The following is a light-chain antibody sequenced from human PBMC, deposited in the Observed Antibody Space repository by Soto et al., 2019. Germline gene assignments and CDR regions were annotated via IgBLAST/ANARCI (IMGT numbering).Light chain of an antibody. J-gene: IGLJ3*02. V-gene: IGLV3-21*02. Sequence: SSELTQPPSVSGAPGDTASITCGGDKFGSKIVQWYQQKPGQAPVLVVYDDTDRPSGIPERFSGSNSGNTATLNICRVEAGDEADYYCQVWHKTSDQGAFGGGTKLTVL. CDR3: QVWHKTSDQGA. CDR1: KFGSKI. CDR2: DDT.